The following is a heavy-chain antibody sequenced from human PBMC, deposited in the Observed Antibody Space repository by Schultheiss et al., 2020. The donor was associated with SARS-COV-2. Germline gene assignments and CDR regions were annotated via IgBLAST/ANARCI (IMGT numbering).Heavy chain of an antibody. CDR2: LYYSGST. J-gene: IGHJ4*02. V-gene: IGHV4-39*07. Sequence: SQTLSLTCTVSGGSISSGDYYWSWIRQPPGKGLEWIGSLYYSGSTYYNPSLKSRVTISVDTSKNQFSLKLSSVTAADTAVYYCASMVRGVIITHFDYWGQGTLVTVSS. CDR1: GGSISSGDYY. CDR3: ASMVRGVIITHFDY. D-gene: IGHD3-10*01.